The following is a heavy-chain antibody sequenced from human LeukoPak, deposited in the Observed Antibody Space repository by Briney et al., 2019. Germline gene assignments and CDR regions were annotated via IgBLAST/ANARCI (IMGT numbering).Heavy chain of an antibody. CDR1: GFTFSSYT. CDR2: ISSNGDST. D-gene: IGHD4-17*01. Sequence: GGSLRLSCAASGFTFSSYTMHWVRQAPGKGLESVSAISSNGDSTYYINSVKGRFIVSRDDSKNTLYLQMGSLRDEDMAVYYCARETTGTFDYWGQGTLVTVSS. CDR3: ARETTGTFDY. J-gene: IGHJ4*02. V-gene: IGHV3-64*01.